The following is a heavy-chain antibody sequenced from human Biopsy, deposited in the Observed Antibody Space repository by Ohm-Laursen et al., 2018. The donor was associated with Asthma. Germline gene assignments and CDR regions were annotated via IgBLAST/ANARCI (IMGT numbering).Heavy chain of an antibody. D-gene: IGHD3-10*01. V-gene: IGHV1-69*13. Sequence: SVKVSCKVSGGTFSTHDISWVRQAPGQGLEWMGGIIPIFGTANYAQKFQGRVTITADESTSTAYMELSSLRSEDTAVYYCARHPYVDGSDNYYYRGNDYYLGMDVWGQGTTVTVSS. CDR1: GGTFSTHD. CDR3: ARHPYVDGSDNYYYRGNDYYLGMDV. CDR2: IIPIFGTA. J-gene: IGHJ6*02.